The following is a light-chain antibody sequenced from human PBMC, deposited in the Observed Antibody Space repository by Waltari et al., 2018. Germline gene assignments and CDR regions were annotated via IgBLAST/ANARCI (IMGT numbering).Light chain of an antibody. CDR1: SGDVEIYTL. J-gene: IGLJ1*01. Sequence: QSALTQPASVSGSPGQSISISCSGTSGDVEIYTLVSWYQQHPGKAPQLLIYETTKRHSGVSDRFSGSKSGNTAYLTGSGLQAEDESDYYCCSYAGSSTFVFGSGTRVTV. CDR2: ETT. V-gene: IGLV2-23*01. CDR3: CSYAGSSTFV.